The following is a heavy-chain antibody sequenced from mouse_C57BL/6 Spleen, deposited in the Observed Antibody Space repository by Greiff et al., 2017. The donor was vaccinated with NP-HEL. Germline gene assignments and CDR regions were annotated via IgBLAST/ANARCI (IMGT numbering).Heavy chain of an antibody. Sequence: EVKLVESGGGLVQPGGSLKLSCAASGFTFSDYYMYWVRQTPEKRLEWVAYISNGGGSTYYPDTVKGRFTIYRDNAKNTLYLQMSRLKAEVTAMYYCARQRDYDDYAMDYWGQGTSVTVSS. CDR1: GFTFSDYY. V-gene: IGHV5-12*01. J-gene: IGHJ4*01. CDR2: ISNGGGST. CDR3: ARQRDYDDYAMDY. D-gene: IGHD2-4*01.